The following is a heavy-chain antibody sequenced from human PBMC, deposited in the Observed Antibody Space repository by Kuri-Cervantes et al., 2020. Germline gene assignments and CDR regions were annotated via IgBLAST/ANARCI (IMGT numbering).Heavy chain of an antibody. CDR2: IYYSGST. CDR1: GGSMSSYY. J-gene: IGHJ4*02. Sequence: SETLSLTCTVSGGSMSSYYWSWIRQPPGKGLEWTGYIYYSGSTNYNPSLKNRVTISVDTSKNQFSLKLTSVTAADTAVYYCARGQFDILTGYYLKYWGQGTLVTVSS. V-gene: IGHV4-59*13. CDR3: ARGQFDILTGYYLKY. D-gene: IGHD3-9*01.